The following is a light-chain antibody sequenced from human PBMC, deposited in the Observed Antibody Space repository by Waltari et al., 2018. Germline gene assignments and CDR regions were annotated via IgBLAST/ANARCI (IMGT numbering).Light chain of an antibody. CDR2: EVY. CDR1: SNDIGNYNL. J-gene: IGLJ3*02. V-gene: IGLV2-23*02. Sequence: QSALTQPASVSRSPGQSITISCTGTSNDIGNYNLVSWYQQHPGKAPKLMIYEVYNRPSGVSNRLSGAKSGNTASLTIFGLQAEDEADYYCCSYAGRSTWVFGGGTKVTVL. CDR3: CSYAGRSTWV.